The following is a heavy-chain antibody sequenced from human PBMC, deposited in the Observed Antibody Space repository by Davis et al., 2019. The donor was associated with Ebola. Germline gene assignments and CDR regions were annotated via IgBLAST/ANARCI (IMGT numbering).Heavy chain of an antibody. Sequence: MPSETLSLTCAVYGGSFSGYYWSWIRQPPGKGLEWIGEINHSGSTNYNPSLKSRVTISVDTSKNQFSLKLSSVTAADTAMYYCARGYYLLEYWGHGRLVTVSS. D-gene: IGHD1-26*01. CDR2: INHSGST. V-gene: IGHV4-34*01. CDR3: ARGYYLLEY. J-gene: IGHJ4*01. CDR1: GGSFSGYY.